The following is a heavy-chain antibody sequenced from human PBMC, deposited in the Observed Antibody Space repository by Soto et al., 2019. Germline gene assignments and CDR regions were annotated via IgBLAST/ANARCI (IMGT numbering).Heavy chain of an antibody. V-gene: IGHV4-30-4*01. CDR2: IHYIGST. Sequence: KPSETLSLTCTVSGDSISSGDYFWSWIRQPPGKGLEWIGHIHYIGSTYYNPSHKSRLTISVDTSRNQISLKLSSVTAADTAVYFCARDFAYFDSWGQGTLVTVSS. CDR1: GDSISSGDYF. CDR3: ARDFAYFDS. D-gene: IGHD3-3*01. J-gene: IGHJ4*02.